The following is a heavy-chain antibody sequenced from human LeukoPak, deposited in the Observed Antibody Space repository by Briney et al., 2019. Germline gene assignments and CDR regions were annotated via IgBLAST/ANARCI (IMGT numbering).Heavy chain of an antibody. V-gene: IGHV3-21*01. CDR1: GFTFSSYS. Sequence: PGGSLRLSCAASGFTFSSYSMNWVRQAPGKGLEWVSSISSSSSYIYYADSVKGRFTISRDNAKNSLYLQMNSLRAEDTAVYYCARDPGGGGSYLGTPYFDYWGQGTLVTVSS. CDR3: ARDPGGGGSYLGTPYFDY. D-gene: IGHD1-26*01. CDR2: ISSSSSYI. J-gene: IGHJ4*02.